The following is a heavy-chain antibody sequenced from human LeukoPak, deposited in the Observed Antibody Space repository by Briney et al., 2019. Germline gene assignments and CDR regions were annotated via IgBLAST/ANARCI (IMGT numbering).Heavy chain of an antibody. CDR3: ARDKPVEYGSGENGAFDI. Sequence: SETLSLTCTVSGGSISSYYWSWLRQPPGKGLEWIGYIYYSGSTNYNPSLKSRVTISVDTSKNQFSLKLSSVTAADTAVYYCARDKPVEYGSGENGAFDIWGQGTMVTVSS. D-gene: IGHD3-10*01. CDR2: IYYSGST. CDR1: GGSISSYY. V-gene: IGHV4-59*01. J-gene: IGHJ3*02.